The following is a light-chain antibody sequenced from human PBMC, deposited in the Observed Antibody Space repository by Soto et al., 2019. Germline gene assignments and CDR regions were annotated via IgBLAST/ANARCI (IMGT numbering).Light chain of an antibody. CDR3: QKYNSAPLT. V-gene: IGKV1-27*01. Sequence: DIQMTQSPSTLSPSVGDIFTITCGASQSITSWLAWYQQKPGKIPNILIYAASTLQAGVPSRFSGSGSGTDFTLTISSLQPEDVAAYYCQKYNSAPLTFGGGTKVDI. CDR2: AAS. CDR1: QSITSW. J-gene: IGKJ4*01.